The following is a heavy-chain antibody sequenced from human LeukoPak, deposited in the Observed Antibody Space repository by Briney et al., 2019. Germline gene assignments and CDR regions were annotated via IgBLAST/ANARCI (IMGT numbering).Heavy chain of an antibody. CDR1: GFTFSSYG. CDR2: IRYDGSNK. J-gene: IGHJ1*01. V-gene: IGHV3-30*02. CDR3: ASDNPTTAEYFQH. D-gene: IGHD4-17*01. Sequence: GGSLRLSCAASGFTFSSYGMHWVRQAPGKGLEWVAFIRYDGSNKYYADSVKGRFTISRDNSKNTLYLQMNSLRAEDTAVYYCASDNPTTAEYFQHWGQGTLVTVSS.